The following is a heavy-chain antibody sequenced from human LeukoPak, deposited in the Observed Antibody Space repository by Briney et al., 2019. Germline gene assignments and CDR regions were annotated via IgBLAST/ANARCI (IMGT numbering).Heavy chain of an antibody. CDR3: ARLRVSGSYLYYFDY. CDR2: ILTSGTT. J-gene: IGHJ4*02. V-gene: IGHV4-4*09. D-gene: IGHD1-26*01. CDR1: NGSISSYH. Sequence: SSETLSLTCTVSNGSISSYHWSWVRQPPGKGLEWIGYILTSGTTNYNPSLKSRLTISVDTSKNQSTLKLSSVTAADTAVYYCARLRVSGSYLYYFDYWGQGTLVTVSS.